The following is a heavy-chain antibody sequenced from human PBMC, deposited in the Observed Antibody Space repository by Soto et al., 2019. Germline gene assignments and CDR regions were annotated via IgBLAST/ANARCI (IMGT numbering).Heavy chain of an antibody. D-gene: IGHD2-8*01. CDR2: RNPNSGNT. CDR3: ARGVSSWFDP. J-gene: IGHJ5*02. Sequence: QVQLVQSGAEVKKPGASVKVSCKASGYTFTSYDINWVRQATGQGLEWMGWRNPNSGNTGYAPKFQGRGTMTRNTSITTAYMKLSSMKSEDTAVYYCARGVSSWFDPWGQGTLVTVSS. CDR1: GYTFTSYD. V-gene: IGHV1-8*01.